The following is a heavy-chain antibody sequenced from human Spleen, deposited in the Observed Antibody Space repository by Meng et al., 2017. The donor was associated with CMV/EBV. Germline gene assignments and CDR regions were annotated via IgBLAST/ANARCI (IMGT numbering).Heavy chain of an antibody. CDR2: IYYSGST. D-gene: IGHD6-19*01. J-gene: IGHJ4*02. Sequence: SGGSISSGGYYWSWIRQHPGKGLEWIRHIYYSGSTYYNPSLKSRVTISVDTSKNQFSLKLSSVTAADTAVYYCASLYSSGWYYFDYWGQGTLVTVSS. CDR1: GGSISSGGYY. V-gene: IGHV4-31*02. CDR3: ASLYSSGWYYFDY.